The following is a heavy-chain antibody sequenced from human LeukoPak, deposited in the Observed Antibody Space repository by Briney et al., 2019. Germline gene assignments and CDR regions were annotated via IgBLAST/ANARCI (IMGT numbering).Heavy chain of an antibody. J-gene: IGHJ4*02. CDR1: AGAGSISSSSYY. Sequence: PSEALSLTCTVSAGAGSISSSSYYWGWIRQPPGKGLEWIGTIYYSGNTYYNPSLKSRVTISVDTSKNQFSLNLSSVTAADTAVYYCARGQGTVTTHWGQGTLVTVSS. CDR3: ARGQGTVTTH. CDR2: IYYSGNT. D-gene: IGHD4-11*01. V-gene: IGHV4-39*07.